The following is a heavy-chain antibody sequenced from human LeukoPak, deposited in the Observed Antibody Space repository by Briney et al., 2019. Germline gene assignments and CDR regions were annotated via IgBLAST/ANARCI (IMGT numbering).Heavy chain of an antibody. CDR1: GGFISSYY. CDR3: ARGPATAHYYYYGMDV. V-gene: IGHV4-59*12. Sequence: SETLSLTCTVSGGFISSYYWSWIRQPPGKGLEWIGYIYYSGSTNYNPSLKSRVTISVDTSKNQFSLKLSSVTAADTAVYYCARGPATAHYYYYGMDVWGQGTTVTVSS. D-gene: IGHD2-2*01. J-gene: IGHJ6*02. CDR2: IYYSGST.